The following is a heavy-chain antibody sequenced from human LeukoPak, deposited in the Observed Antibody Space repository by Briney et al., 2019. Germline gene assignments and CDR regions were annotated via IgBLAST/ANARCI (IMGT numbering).Heavy chain of an antibody. CDR2: SYYSGTT. CDR1: GGSITSHS. CDR3: ARDAGMAGRPTGNWFDP. Sequence: SETLSLTCNVSGGSITSHSWNWIRQSPGKGLEWIGYSYYSGTTNYSPSLKSRVTISLDTSKNQISLKLTSVTAADTAVYYCARDAGMAGRPTGNWFDPWGQGTLVTVSS. V-gene: IGHV4-59*11. D-gene: IGHD6-6*01. J-gene: IGHJ5*02.